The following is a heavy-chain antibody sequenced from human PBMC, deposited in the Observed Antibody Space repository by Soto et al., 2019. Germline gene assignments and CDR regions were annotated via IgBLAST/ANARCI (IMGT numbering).Heavy chain of an antibody. Sequence: QVQLVQSGAEVKEPGASVKVSCKASGFTFTNYYIHWVRQAPGQGLEWMGLINPSGGGTFYAQKFQGRVTVTRDTSTGTVYMEPSNLRSEDTAVYFCARDSGDTTLRQWGRSFHYWGQGTLVTVSS. CDR2: INPSGGGT. CDR3: ARDSGDTTLRQWGRSFHY. CDR1: GFTFTNYY. V-gene: IGHV1-46*01. J-gene: IGHJ4*02. D-gene: IGHD1-1*01.